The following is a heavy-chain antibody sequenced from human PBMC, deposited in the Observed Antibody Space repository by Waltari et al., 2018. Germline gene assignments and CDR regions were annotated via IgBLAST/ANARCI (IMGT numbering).Heavy chain of an antibody. Sequence: QVQLVQSGAEVKKPGASVKVSCKASGYTFTSYDINWVRQATGQGLEWMGWMNPNSGNTGYAQKFQGRVTITRNTSISTAYMELSSLRSEDTAVYYCARAPVYDFWSGYSYYYYMDVWGKGTTVTVSS. CDR2: MNPNSGNT. J-gene: IGHJ6*03. CDR3: ARAPVYDFWSGYSYYYYMDV. D-gene: IGHD3-3*01. CDR1: GYTFTSYD. V-gene: IGHV1-8*03.